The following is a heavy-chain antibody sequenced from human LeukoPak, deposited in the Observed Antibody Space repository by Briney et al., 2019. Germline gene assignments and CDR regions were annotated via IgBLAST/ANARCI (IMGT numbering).Heavy chain of an antibody. CDR3: AGRPIAAPSSWFDP. CDR1: GGSISSYY. Sequence: SETLSLTCTVSGGSISSYYWSWIRQPAGKGLEWIGRIYTSGSTNYNPSLKSRVTMSVDTSKNQFSLKLSSVTAADTAVYYCAGRPIAAPSSWFDPWGQGTRVTVSS. D-gene: IGHD6-6*01. CDR2: IYTSGST. V-gene: IGHV4-4*07. J-gene: IGHJ5*02.